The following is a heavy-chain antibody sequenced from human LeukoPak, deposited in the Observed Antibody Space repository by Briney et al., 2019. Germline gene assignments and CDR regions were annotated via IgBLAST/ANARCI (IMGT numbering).Heavy chain of an antibody. J-gene: IGHJ3*02. CDR1: GGSIGSYSYY. Sequence: SETLSLTCTVSGGSIGSYSYYWGWIRQPPGKGLEWIGGIYNSGSTNYNPSLKSRVTISADTSKNQFSLKVNAVTAADTALYYCARAGSGWQDAFDIWGQGTMVTVSS. CDR3: ARAGSGWQDAFDI. D-gene: IGHD6-19*01. CDR2: IYNSGST. V-gene: IGHV4-39*07.